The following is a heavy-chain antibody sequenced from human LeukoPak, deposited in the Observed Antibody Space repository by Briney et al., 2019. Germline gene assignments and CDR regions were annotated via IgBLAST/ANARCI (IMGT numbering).Heavy chain of an antibody. Sequence: SVKVSCKASGGTFSSYAISWVRQAPGQGLEWMGGIIPIFGTANYAQKFQGRVTITTDESTSTAYMGLSSLRSEDTAVYYCARGVGDGYNLFISWGQGTLVTVSS. V-gene: IGHV1-69*05. CDR2: IIPIFGTA. D-gene: IGHD5-24*01. CDR3: ARGVGDGYNLFIS. CDR1: GGTFSSYA. J-gene: IGHJ4*02.